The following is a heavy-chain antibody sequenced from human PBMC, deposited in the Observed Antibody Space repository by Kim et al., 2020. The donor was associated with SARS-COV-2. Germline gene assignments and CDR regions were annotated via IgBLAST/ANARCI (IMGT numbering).Heavy chain of an antibody. CDR3: ARDSSGSYLGY. J-gene: IGHJ4*02. Sequence: TNYNPSLKSRVTISVDTSKNQFSLKLSSVTAADTAVYYCARDSSGSYLGYWGQGTLVTVSS. D-gene: IGHD3-10*01. CDR2: T. V-gene: IGHV4-59*01.